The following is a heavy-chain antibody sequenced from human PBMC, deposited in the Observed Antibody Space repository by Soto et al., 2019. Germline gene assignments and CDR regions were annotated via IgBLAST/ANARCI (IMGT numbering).Heavy chain of an antibody. CDR3: ARLSRHIVVVTC. D-gene: IGHD2-2*01. J-gene: IGHJ4*02. V-gene: IGHV4-31*03. CDR1: GGSISSGGYY. Sequence: SETLSLTCTVSGGSISSGGYYWSWIRQHPGKGLEWIGYIYYSGSTYYNPSLKSRVTISVDTSKNQFSLKLSSVTAADTAVYYCARLSRHIVVVTCWGQGTLVTVSS. CDR2: IYYSGST.